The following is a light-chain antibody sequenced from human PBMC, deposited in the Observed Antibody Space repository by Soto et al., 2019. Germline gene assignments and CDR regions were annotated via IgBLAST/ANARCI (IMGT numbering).Light chain of an antibody. V-gene: IGLV1-44*01. CDR3: AAWDDSLNALV. CDR1: NSNVGTNP. CDR2: SSD. J-gene: IGLJ2*01. Sequence: QSVLTQPPSASGTPGQRVTISCSGSNSNVGTNPVDWYQQLPGTAPKVLIYSSDQRPAGIPDRFSGSKSGTSASLAINGLQSEDETNYYCAAWDDSLNALVFGGGTKVTVL.